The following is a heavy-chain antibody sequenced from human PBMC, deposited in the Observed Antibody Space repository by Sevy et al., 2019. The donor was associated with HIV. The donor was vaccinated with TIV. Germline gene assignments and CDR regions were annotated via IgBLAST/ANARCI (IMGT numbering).Heavy chain of an antibody. D-gene: IGHD2-8*01. J-gene: IGHJ4*02. Sequence: GGYLRLSCGASGFNFSASAMHCVRQASGKGLDWVGRIRTKANNYATAYSVSVKGRFTISRDDSKKTGYLQLTSLKADDTAVYYRGSYCPNGVCSWGQGTMVTVSS. CDR3: GSYCPNGVCS. CDR1: GFNFSASA. V-gene: IGHV3-73*01. CDR2: IRTKANNYAT.